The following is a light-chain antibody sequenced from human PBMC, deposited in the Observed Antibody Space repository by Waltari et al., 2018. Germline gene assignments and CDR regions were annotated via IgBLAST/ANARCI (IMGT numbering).Light chain of an antibody. V-gene: IGKV3-20*01. Sequence: VLTQSPGTLSLSPGERATLSCRASQSVNSGYLAWYQQKPGQAPRLLIYGTSSRATDIPDRFSGSGSVTEFTLTISRLEPEDFAVYYCQQYGPTFGPGTKVEIK. J-gene: IGKJ3*01. CDR3: QQYGPT. CDR2: GTS. CDR1: QSVNSGY.